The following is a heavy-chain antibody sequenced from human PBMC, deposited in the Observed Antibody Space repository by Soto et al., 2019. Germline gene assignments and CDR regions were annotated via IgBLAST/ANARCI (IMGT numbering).Heavy chain of an antibody. V-gene: IGHV3-53*01. D-gene: IGHD1-26*01. Sequence: HPGGSLRLSXAASGFTVSSNYMSWVRQAPGKGLEWVSVIYSGGSTYYADSVKGRFTISRDNSKNTPYLQMNSLRAEDTAVYYCARVIWRGGILGYYYGMDVWGQGTTVTVS. CDR3: ARVIWRGGILGYYYGMDV. CDR2: IYSGGST. CDR1: GFTVSSNY. J-gene: IGHJ6*02.